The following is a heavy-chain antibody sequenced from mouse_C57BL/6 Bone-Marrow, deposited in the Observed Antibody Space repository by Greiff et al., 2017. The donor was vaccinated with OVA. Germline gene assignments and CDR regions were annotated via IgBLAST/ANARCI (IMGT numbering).Heavy chain of an antibody. D-gene: IGHD2-4*01. Sequence: VQLQQPGAELVKPGASVKLSCKGSGYTFTSYWMHWVKQRPGQGLEWIGMIHPNSGSTNYNEKFKSKATLTVDKSSSTAYMQLSSLTSEDSAVYYCARPYDYDRDYYAMDYWGQGTSVTVSS. CDR3: ARPYDYDRDYYAMDY. J-gene: IGHJ4*01. CDR2: IHPNSGST. CDR1: GYTFTSYW. V-gene: IGHV1-64*01.